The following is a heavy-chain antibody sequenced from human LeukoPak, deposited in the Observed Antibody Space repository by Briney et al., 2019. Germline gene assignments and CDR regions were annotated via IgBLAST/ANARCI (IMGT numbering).Heavy chain of an antibody. CDR1: GYIFTSYD. V-gene: IGHV1-8*01. Sequence: ASVKVSCKASGYIFTSYDINWVRQATGQGLGWMGWMNVNSGDTGYAQKFQGRVTMTRNTSISTAYMELSSLRSEDTAIYYCARGGAYLPFGYWGQGTLVIVSS. J-gene: IGHJ4*02. D-gene: IGHD3-16*01. CDR3: ARGGAYLPFGY. CDR2: MNVNSGDT.